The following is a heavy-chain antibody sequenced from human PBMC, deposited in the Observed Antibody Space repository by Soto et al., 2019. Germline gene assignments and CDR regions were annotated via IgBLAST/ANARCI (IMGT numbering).Heavy chain of an antibody. CDR2: IYSGGST. Sequence: EVQPVESGGGLIQPGGSLRLSCAASGFTVSSNYMSWVRQAPGKGLEWVSVIYSGGSTYYADSVKGRFTISRDNSKNTLYLQMNMRRAEDTAVYYCARGISYGAIDYWGQGTLVTVPS. D-gene: IGHD5-18*01. CDR3: ARGISYGAIDY. CDR1: GFTVSSNY. J-gene: IGHJ4*02. V-gene: IGHV3-53*01.